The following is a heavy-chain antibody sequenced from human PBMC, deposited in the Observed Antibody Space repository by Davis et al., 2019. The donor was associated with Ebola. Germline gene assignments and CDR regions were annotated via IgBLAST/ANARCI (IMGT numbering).Heavy chain of an antibody. D-gene: IGHD1-1*01. Sequence: SVKVSCKTSRGTYDLNWVRRAPGQGLEWMGRIIPILGIANYAQKFQGRVTITADKSTSTAYMELSSLRSEDTAVYYCARDDRYNWNGRYYYYYGMDVWGQGTTVTVSS. CDR2: IIPILGIA. CDR1: RGTYD. V-gene: IGHV1-69*04. CDR3: ARDDRYNWNGRYYYYYGMDV. J-gene: IGHJ6*02.